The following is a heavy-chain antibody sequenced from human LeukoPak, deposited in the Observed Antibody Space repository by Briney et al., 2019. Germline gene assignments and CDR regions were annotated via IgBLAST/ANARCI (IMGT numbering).Heavy chain of an antibody. V-gene: IGHV4-39*07. CDR2: IYYSGST. CDR1: GGSISSSSYY. Sequence: SETPSLTCTVSGGSISSSSYYWGWIRQPPGKGLEWIGSIYYSGSTYYNPSLKSRVTISVDTSKNQFSLKLSSVTAADTAVYYCAREDWENWFDPWGQGTLGTVSS. CDR3: AREDWENWFDP. D-gene: IGHD1-26*01. J-gene: IGHJ5*02.